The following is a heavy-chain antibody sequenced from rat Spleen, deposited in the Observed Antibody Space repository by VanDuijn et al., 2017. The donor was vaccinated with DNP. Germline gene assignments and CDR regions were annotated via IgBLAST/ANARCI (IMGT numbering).Heavy chain of an antibody. D-gene: IGHD1-11*01. CDR3: TRGPNYGGDSDYFDY. CDR1: GLNFSKYG. V-gene: IGHV5S13*01. Sequence: EVQLVESDGGLVQPGRSLKLSCAASGLNFSKYGMNWIRQAPKKGLEWVASISNTGDNTYYSDSVKGRFSLSRDNAKSTLYLQTTTLGSEDTAIYFCTRGPNYGGDSDYFDYWGQGVMVTVSS. CDR2: ISNTGDNT. J-gene: IGHJ2*01.